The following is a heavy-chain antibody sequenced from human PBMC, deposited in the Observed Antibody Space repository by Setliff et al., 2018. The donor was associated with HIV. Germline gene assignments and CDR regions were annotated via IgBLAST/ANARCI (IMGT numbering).Heavy chain of an antibody. D-gene: IGHD3-3*01. J-gene: IGHJ2*01. CDR1: GLTVSSNY. V-gene: IGHV3-66*02. Sequence: PGGSLRLSCAASGLTVSSNYMSWVRQAPGKGLEWVSVIYTGTGTYYADSVKGRFTISRDKSKNTLYLQMNSLRVEDTAVYYCARDRFTNWYSDLWGRGTLVTVSS. CDR3: ARDRFTNWYSDL. CDR2: IYTGTGT.